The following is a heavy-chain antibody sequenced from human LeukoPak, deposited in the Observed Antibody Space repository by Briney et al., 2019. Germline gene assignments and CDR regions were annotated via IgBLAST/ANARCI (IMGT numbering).Heavy chain of an antibody. V-gene: IGHV5-51*01. CDR3: ARRGPYGGSGSLDY. J-gene: IGHJ4*02. D-gene: IGHD4-23*01. Sequence: GASLKISCKGSGYSFTTYWIGWVRPMPGKGLEWMGIIYPADSDTRYNPSFQGQVAISADKSISTAYLQWTSLEASDTAMFYCARRGPYGGSGSLDYWGQGTLVTVSS. CDR1: GYSFTTYW. CDR2: IYPADSDT.